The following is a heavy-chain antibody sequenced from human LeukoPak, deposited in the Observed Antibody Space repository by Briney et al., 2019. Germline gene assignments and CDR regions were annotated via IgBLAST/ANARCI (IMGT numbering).Heavy chain of an antibody. D-gene: IGHD5-24*01. V-gene: IGHV4-38-2*01. CDR2: IYHSGST. CDR1: GYSISSGYY. Sequence: AGGSLRLSCAASGYSISSGYYWGWIRQPPGKGLEWIGSIYHSGSTYYNPSLKSRVTISVDTSKNQFSLKLSSVTAADTAVYYRARLRRDGYNLDYWGQGTLVTVSS. CDR3: ARLRRDGYNLDY. J-gene: IGHJ4*02.